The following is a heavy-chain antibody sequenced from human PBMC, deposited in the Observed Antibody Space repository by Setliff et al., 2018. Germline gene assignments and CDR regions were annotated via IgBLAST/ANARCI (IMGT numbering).Heavy chain of an antibody. D-gene: IGHD3-10*01. CDR1: GGTFSSYA. CDR3: AKNGFGVVALGVNNWFDP. CDR2: ISGSGGNT. J-gene: IGHJ5*02. Sequence: SCKASGGTFSSYAISWVRQAPGKGLEWVSTISGSGGNTIYYADSVKGRFTISRDNAKNSLYLQMNSLRAEDTAVYYCAKNGFGVVALGVNNWFDPWGQGTLVTVSS. V-gene: IGHV3-23*01.